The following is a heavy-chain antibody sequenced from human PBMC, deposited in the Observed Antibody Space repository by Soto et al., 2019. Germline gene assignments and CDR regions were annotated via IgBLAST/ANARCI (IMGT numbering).Heavy chain of an antibody. V-gene: IGHV1-18*01. D-gene: IGHD2-15*01. Sequence: ASVKVSCKASGYTFTSYGISWVRQAPGQGLEWMGWISAYNGNTNYAQKLQGRVTMTTDTSTSTAYMELRSLRSDDTAVYYCSSSKGYCSGGSCYSFRYLGQGPLVTVSS. J-gene: IGHJ4*02. CDR2: ISAYNGNT. CDR3: SSSKGYCSGGSCYSFRY. CDR1: GYTFTSYG.